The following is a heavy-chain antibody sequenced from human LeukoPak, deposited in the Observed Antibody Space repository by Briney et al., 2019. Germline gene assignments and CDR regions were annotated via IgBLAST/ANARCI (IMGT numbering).Heavy chain of an antibody. D-gene: IGHD2-2*01. CDR3: AREYCSSTSCSGWFDP. V-gene: IGHV1-18*01. CDR1: GYTFTSYG. CDR2: ISAYNGNT. J-gene: IGHJ5*02. Sequence: GASVKVSCKASGYTFTSYGISWVRQAPGQGLEWMGWISAYNGNTNYAQKLQGRVTMTTDTSTSTAYMELRSLRSDDTAVYYCAREYCSSTSCSGWFDPWGQGTLVTVSS.